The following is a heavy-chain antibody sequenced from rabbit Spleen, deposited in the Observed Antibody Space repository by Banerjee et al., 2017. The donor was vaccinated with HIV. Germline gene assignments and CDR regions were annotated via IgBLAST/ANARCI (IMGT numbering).Heavy chain of an antibody. CDR3: ARGDTKTSHWAL. D-gene: IGHD1-1*01. V-gene: IGHV1S45*01. J-gene: IGHJ4*01. CDR2: IGAGSGGA. Sequence: QEQLVESGGGLVKPGASLTLTCTASGFTITTSYCMCWVRQAPGKGLEWIGCIGAGSGGAYYANWAKGRFTVSKTSSTTVDLKMTSLTAADTATYFCARGDTKTSHWALWGPGTLVTVS. CDR1: GFTITTSYC.